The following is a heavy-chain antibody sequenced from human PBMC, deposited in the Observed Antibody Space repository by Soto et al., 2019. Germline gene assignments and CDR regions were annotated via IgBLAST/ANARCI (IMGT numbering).Heavy chain of an antibody. V-gene: IGHV3-21*04. CDR2: ISSSSSYI. CDR3: AKASDGGWPYYFDS. CDR1: GFTFISYG. D-gene: IGHD2-15*01. Sequence: PGGSLRLSCAASGFTFISYGMNWVRQAPGKGLEWVSSISSSSSYIYYADSVKGRFTISRDNSNNSLFLQMNSLRAEDSAVYFCAKASDGGWPYYFDSWGQGALVTVSS. J-gene: IGHJ4*02.